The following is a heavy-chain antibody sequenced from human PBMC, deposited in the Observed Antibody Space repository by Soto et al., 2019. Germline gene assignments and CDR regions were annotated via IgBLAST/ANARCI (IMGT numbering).Heavy chain of an antibody. CDR3: ARVGHSSSSNFDS. D-gene: IGHD6-6*01. V-gene: IGHV4-34*01. J-gene: IGHJ4*02. Sequence: SETLSLTCAVYGGSFSGYYWSWIRQPPGKGLEWIGEINHSGSTNYNPSLKSRVTISVDTSKNQFSLKLSSVTAADTAVYYCARVGHSSSSNFDSWGQGTLVTVSS. CDR2: INHSGST. CDR1: GGSFSGYY.